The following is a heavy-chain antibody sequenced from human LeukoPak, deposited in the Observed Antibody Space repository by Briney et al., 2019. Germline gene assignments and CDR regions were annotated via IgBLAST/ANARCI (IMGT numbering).Heavy chain of an antibody. Sequence: ETLSLTCAVSGGSISSSNWWSWVRQPPGKGLEWVSAISGSGGSTYYADSVKGRFTISRDNSKNTLYLQMNSLRAEDTAVYYCAKDTPGGGYYYDTSGYYPFDYWGQGTLVTVSS. CDR1: GGSISSSN. J-gene: IGHJ4*02. D-gene: IGHD3-22*01. CDR3: AKDTPGGGYYYDTSGYYPFDY. CDR2: ISGSGGST. V-gene: IGHV3-23*01.